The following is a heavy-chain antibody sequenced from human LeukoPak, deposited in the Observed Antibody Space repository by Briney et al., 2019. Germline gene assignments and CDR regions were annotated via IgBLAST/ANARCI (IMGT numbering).Heavy chain of an antibody. CDR2: INPNSGGT. D-gene: IGHD3-22*01. Sequence: GASVKVSCKASGYTFTGYYMHWVRQAPGQGLEWMGRINPNSGGTNYAQKFQGRVTMTRDTSISTAYMELSRLRSDDTAVYYCARVGYYYDSSGYYAYWGQGTLVTVSS. CDR3: ARVGYYYDSSGYYAY. CDR1: GYTFTGYY. V-gene: IGHV1-2*06. J-gene: IGHJ4*02.